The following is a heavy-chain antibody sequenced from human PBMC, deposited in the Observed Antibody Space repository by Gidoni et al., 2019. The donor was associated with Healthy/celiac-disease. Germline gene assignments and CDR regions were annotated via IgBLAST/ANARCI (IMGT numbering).Heavy chain of an antibody. CDR3: ARGRENYYDSSGYYSNLDY. CDR2: ISYDGSNK. J-gene: IGHJ4*02. D-gene: IGHD3-22*01. V-gene: IGHV3-30-3*01. CDR1: GFPFSSYA. Sequence: QVQLVESGGGVVQPGRSLRLHCADSGFPFSSYAMNWVRQAPGKGLEWVAVISYDGSNKYYADSVKGRFTISRDNSKNTLYLQMNSLRAEDTAVYYCARGRENYYDSSGYYSNLDYWGQGTLVTVSS.